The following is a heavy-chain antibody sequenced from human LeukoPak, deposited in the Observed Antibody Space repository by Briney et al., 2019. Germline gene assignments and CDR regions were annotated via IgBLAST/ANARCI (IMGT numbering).Heavy chain of an antibody. CDR3: ARGVVPAAMFDY. CDR2: INAGNGNT. D-gene: IGHD2-2*01. V-gene: IGHV1-3*01. CDR1: GCTFTIYA. Sequence: ASVKVSCKASGCTFTIYAMHWGRQAPGERREWMGWINAGNGNTKYSQKFQGRVTITRDTSASTAYMELSSLRSEDTAVYYCARGVVPAAMFDYWGQGTLVTVSS. J-gene: IGHJ4*02.